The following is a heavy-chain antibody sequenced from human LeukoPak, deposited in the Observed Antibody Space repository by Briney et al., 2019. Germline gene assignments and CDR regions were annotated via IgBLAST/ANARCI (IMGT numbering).Heavy chain of an antibody. CDR1: GFTFSSYW. J-gene: IGHJ6*02. CDR3: ASGGGLDV. V-gene: IGHV3-7*03. D-gene: IGHD3-10*01. CDR2: INHNGNVN. Sequence: GGSLRLSCAASGFTFSSYWMNWARQAPGKGLEWVASINHNGNVNYYVDSVKGRFTISRDNAKNSLYLQMSNLRAEDTAVYFCASGGGLDVWGHGATVTVSS.